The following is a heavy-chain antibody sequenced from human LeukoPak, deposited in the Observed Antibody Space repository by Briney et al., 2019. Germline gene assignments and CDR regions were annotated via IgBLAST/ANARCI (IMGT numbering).Heavy chain of an antibody. CDR1: GGSISSDY. Sequence: SETLSLTCTVSGGSISSDYWSWIRQPAGKGLEWIGRIYTSGSTNYNPSLKSRVTMSVDTSKNQFSLKLSSVTAADTAVYYCARDPGTIFGVENYYYGMDVWGQGTTVTVSS. CDR2: IYTSGST. CDR3: ARDPGTIFGVENYYYGMDV. D-gene: IGHD3-3*01. V-gene: IGHV4-4*07. J-gene: IGHJ6*02.